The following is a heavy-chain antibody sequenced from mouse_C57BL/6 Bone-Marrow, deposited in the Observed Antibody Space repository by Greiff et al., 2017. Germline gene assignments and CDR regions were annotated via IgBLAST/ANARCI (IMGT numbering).Heavy chain of an antibody. CDR3: ASNRVSSSGYPHY. J-gene: IGHJ2*01. CDR1: GYAFSSYW. V-gene: IGHV1-80*01. Sequence: QVQLKESGAELVKPGASVKISCKASGYAFSSYWMNWVKQRPGKGLEWIGQIYPGDGDTNYNGKFKGKATLTADKSSSTAYMQLSSLTSEDSAVYFCASNRVSSSGYPHYWGQGTTLTVSS. D-gene: IGHD3-2*02. CDR2: IYPGDGDT.